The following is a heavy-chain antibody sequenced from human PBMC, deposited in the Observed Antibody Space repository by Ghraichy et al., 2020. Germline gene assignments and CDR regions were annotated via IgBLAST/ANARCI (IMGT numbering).Heavy chain of an antibody. D-gene: IGHD6-13*01. CDR1: GGSFSGYY. CDR2: INHSGST. Sequence: SQTLSLTCAVYGGSFSGYYWSWIRQPPGKGLEWIGEINHSGSTNYNPSLKSRVTISVDTSKNQFSLKLSSVTAADTAVYYCARGGSSWSHYYYYMDVWGKGTTVTVSS. V-gene: IGHV4-34*01. CDR3: ARGGSSWSHYYYYMDV. J-gene: IGHJ6*03.